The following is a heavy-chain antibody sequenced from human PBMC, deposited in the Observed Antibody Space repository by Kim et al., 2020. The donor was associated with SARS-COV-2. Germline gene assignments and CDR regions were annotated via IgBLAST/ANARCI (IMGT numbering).Heavy chain of an antibody. D-gene: IGHD2-21*02. CDR2: IYYSGST. Sequence: SETLSLTCTVSGGSISSGGYYWSWIRQHPGKGLEWIGYIYYSGSTYYNPSLKSRVTISVDTSKNQFSLKLSSVTAADTAVYYCARESPAYCGGDCYNYGMDVWGQGTTVTVSS. J-gene: IGHJ6*02. V-gene: IGHV4-31*03. CDR3: ARESPAYCGGDCYNYGMDV. CDR1: GGSISSGGYY.